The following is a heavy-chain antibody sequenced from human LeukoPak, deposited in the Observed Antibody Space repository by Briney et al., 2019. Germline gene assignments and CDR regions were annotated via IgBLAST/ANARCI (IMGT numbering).Heavy chain of an antibody. CDR3: AKDNSGLITFGGGQDY. V-gene: IGHV3-9*01. J-gene: IGHJ4*02. Sequence: GRSLRLSCAASGFTFDDYAMHWVRQAPGKGLGWVSGISWNSGSIGYADSVKGRFTISRDNAKNSLYLQMNSLRAEDTALYYCAKDNSGLITFGGGQDYWGQGTLVTVSS. CDR2: ISWNSGSI. CDR1: GFTFDDYA. D-gene: IGHD3-16*01.